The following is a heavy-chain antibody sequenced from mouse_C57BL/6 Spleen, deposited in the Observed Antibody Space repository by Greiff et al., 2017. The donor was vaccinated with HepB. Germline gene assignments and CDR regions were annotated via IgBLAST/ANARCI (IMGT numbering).Heavy chain of an antibody. CDR3: ARGGTNWYFDV. Sequence: QVQLQQPGAELVKPGASVKLSCKASGYTFTSYWMHWVKQRPGQGLEWIGMIHPNSGSTNYNEKFKSKATLTVDKSSSTAYMQLSNLTSEDSAVYYCARGGTNWYFDVWGTGTTVTVSS. D-gene: IGHD4-1*01. CDR2: IHPNSGST. J-gene: IGHJ1*03. V-gene: IGHV1-64*01. CDR1: GYTFTSYW.